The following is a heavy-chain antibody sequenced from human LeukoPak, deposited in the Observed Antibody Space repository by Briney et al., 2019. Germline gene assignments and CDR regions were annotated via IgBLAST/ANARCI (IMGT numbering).Heavy chain of an antibody. CDR2: IYHSGST. J-gene: IGHJ4*02. V-gene: IGHV4-30-2*05. Sequence: PSETLSLTCTVSGGSISSYYWSWIRQPPGKGLEWIGYIYHSGSTYYNPSLKSRVTISVDTSKNQFSLKLSSVTAADTAVYYCARMSTMVQTFDYWGQGTLVTVSS. D-gene: IGHD3-10*01. CDR3: ARMSTMVQTFDY. CDR1: GGSISSYY.